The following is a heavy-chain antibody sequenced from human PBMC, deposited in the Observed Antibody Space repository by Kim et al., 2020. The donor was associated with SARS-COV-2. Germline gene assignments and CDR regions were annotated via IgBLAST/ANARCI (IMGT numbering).Heavy chain of an antibody. D-gene: IGHD4-17*01. Sequence: SETLSLTCAVYGGSFSGYYWSWIRQPPGKGLEWIGEINHSGSTNYNPSLKSRVTISVDTSKNQFSLKLSSVTAADTAVYYCARVSLGITVTPQKHYYYYGMDVWGQGTTVTVSS. J-gene: IGHJ6*02. CDR2: INHSGST. CDR3: ARVSLGITVTPQKHYYYYGMDV. V-gene: IGHV4-34*01. CDR1: GGSFSGYY.